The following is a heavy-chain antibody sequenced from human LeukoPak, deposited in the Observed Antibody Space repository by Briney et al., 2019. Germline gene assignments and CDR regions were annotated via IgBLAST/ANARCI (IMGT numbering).Heavy chain of an antibody. V-gene: IGHV4-34*01. D-gene: IGHD6-13*01. Sequence: SETLSLTCAVYGRSFSGYYWSWTRHPPGKGREWIGEINHSGSTNYNPSLKSRVTISVDTSTNQFTLKLSSVTAADTAVYYCARGIAAAGRSVWFDPWGQGTLVTVSS. J-gene: IGHJ5*02. CDR1: GRSFSGYY. CDR2: INHSGST. CDR3: ARGIAAAGRSVWFDP.